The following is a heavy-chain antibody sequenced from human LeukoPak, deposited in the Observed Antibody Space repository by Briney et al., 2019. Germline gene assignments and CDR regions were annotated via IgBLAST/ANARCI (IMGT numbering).Heavy chain of an antibody. CDR2: INHSGST. V-gene: IGHV4-34*01. CDR1: GGSFSGYY. Sequence: SDTLSLTCAVYGGSFSGYYWSWIRQPPEKGLEWIGEINHSGSTNYNPSLKSRGTISVDTSKNQFSLKLSSVTAADTAVYYCARVYCSSTSWHSGFGELLDYWGQGTLVTVSS. D-gene: IGHD2-2*01. J-gene: IGHJ4*02. CDR3: ARVYCSSTSWHSGFGELLDY.